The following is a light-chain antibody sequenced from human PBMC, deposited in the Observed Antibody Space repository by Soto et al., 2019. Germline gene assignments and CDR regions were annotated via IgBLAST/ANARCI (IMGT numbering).Light chain of an antibody. V-gene: IGKV3-20*01. Sequence: EIVLTQSPGTLSLSPGERATLSCRASQSVSSDYLAWYQQKPGQAPRVLMYGASRRATGIPGRFSGSGSGTDFTLTISRLEPEDFALYYCQQYGPSPHTFGQGTRLEIK. CDR3: QQYGPSPHT. J-gene: IGKJ2*01. CDR1: QSVSSDY. CDR2: GAS.